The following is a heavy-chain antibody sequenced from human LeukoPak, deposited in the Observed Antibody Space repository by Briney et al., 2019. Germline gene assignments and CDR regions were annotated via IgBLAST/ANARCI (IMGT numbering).Heavy chain of an antibody. CDR1: GGSISSGDYY. CDR3: ARTPHCYDSSGPSDY. D-gene: IGHD3-22*01. V-gene: IGHV4-30-4*08. J-gene: IGHJ4*02. Sequence: SQTLSLTCTVSGGSISSGDYYWSWIRQPPGKGLEWIGYIYYSGSTYYNPSLKSRVTISVDTSKNQFSLKLSSVTAADTAVYYCARTPHCYDSSGPSDYWGQGTLVTVSS. CDR2: IYYSGST.